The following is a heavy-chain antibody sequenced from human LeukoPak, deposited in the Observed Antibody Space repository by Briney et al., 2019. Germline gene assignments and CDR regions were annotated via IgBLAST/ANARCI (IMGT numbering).Heavy chain of an antibody. CDR1: GFAFSSYG. D-gene: IGHD6-13*01. Sequence: GGSLRLSCAASGFAFSSYGMHWVRQAPGKGLEWVAVIWYDGSNKYYADSVKGRFTISRDNSKNTLYLQMNSLRAEDTAVYYCSRDGSGSSWSGFDVWGQGTMVTVSS. V-gene: IGHV3-33*01. CDR2: IWYDGSNK. CDR3: SRDGSGSSWSGFDV. J-gene: IGHJ3*01.